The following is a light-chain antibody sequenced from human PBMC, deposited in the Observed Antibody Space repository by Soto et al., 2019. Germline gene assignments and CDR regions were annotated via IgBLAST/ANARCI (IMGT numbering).Light chain of an antibody. CDR1: SSGVGGYNY. Sequence: QSALTQPDSVSGSPGQSITISCTGTSSGVGGYNYVSWYRLHPGRAPKLMLYDVSNRPSGVSNRFSGSKSGNTASLTISGLQAEDEADYYCSSYTRSSTYVFGTGTKLTVL. V-gene: IGLV2-14*01. CDR2: DVS. J-gene: IGLJ1*01. CDR3: SSYTRSSTYV.